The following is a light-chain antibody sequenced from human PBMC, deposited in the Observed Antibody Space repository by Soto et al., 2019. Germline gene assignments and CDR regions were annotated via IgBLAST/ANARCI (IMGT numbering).Light chain of an antibody. CDR2: KAS. Sequence: DIQMTQSPSTLSASVGDRVTITCRASQSISSWLAWYQQKPGKAPKFLLYKASSLESGVPSRFSGSGSGTEFTLTISGLQPDDFATYYYHQYNSYPDTFCGATRVEIQ. V-gene: IGKV1-5*03. CDR1: QSISSW. CDR3: HQYNSYPDT. J-gene: IGKJ4*01.